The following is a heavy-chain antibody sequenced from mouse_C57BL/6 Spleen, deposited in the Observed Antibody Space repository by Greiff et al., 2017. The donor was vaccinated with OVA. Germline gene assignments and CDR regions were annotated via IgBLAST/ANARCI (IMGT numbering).Heavy chain of an antibody. D-gene: IGHD2-4*01. V-gene: IGHV5-16*01. CDR1: GFTFSDYY. CDR3: ARYDYALYFDY. J-gene: IGHJ2*01. CDR2: INYDGSST. Sequence: EVKLVESEGGLVQPGSSMKLSCTASGFTFSDYYMAWVRQVPEKGLEWVANINYDGSSTYYLDSLKSRFIISRDNAKNILYLQMSSLKSEDTATYYCARYDYALYFDYWGQGTTLTVSS.